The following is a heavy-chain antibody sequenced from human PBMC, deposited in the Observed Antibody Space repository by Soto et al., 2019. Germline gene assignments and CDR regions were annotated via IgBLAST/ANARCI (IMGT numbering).Heavy chain of an antibody. D-gene: IGHD6-13*01. CDR3: ARDQAIAAPRVRYYYYGMDV. Sequence: ASVKVSCKASGYTFTGYYMHWVRQAPGQGLEWMGWMNPNSGGTNYAQKIQGWVTMTRDTSISTAYMELSRLRSDDTAVYYCARDQAIAAPRVRYYYYGMDVWRQGTTVTVSS. CDR1: GYTFTGYY. V-gene: IGHV1-2*04. CDR2: MNPNSGGT. J-gene: IGHJ6*02.